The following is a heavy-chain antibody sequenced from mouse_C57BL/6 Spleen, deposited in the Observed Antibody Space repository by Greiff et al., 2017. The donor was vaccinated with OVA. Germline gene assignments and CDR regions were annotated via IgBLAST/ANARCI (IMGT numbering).Heavy chain of an antibody. CDR2: INPNYGTP. D-gene: IGHD1-1*01. J-gene: IGHJ1*03. V-gene: IGHV1-39*01. CDR3: ARLDYGSSYRYFDV. Sequence: EVQLQQSGPELVKPGASVKISCKASGYSFTDYNMNWVKQSNGKSLEWIGVINPNYGTPSYNQKFKGKATLTVDQSSSTAYMQLNSLTSEDSAVYYCARLDYGSSYRYFDVWGTGTTVTVSS. CDR1: GYSFTDYN.